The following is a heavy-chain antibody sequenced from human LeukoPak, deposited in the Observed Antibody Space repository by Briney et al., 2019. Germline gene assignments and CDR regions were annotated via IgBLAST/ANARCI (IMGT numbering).Heavy chain of an antibody. V-gene: IGHV3-23*01. CDR1: GFTFSSYA. CDR2: IRASGGTA. Sequence: PGGSLRLSCSASGFTFSSYAMSWVRQAPGKGLEWVSAIRASGGTAYYADSVKGRFTISRDNSKNTLYLQMNSLRAEDTAVYYCARGPSGYHNTGGQGTLVTVSS. D-gene: IGHD5-12*01. J-gene: IGHJ4*02. CDR3: ARGPSGYHNT.